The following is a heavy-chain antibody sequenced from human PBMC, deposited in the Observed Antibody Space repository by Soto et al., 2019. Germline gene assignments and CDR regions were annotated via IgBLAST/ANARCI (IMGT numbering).Heavy chain of an antibody. D-gene: IGHD1-26*01. V-gene: IGHV1-69*06. Sequence: QVQLVQSGAEVKKPGSSVKVSCKASGGTFSSYAISWVRQAPGQGLEWMGGIIPIFGTANYAQKFQGRVTITPDKSTSRANMEVSSLRSEDRAVYYCARRPLVGATWEHFDYLGRGTLVTVSS. J-gene: IGHJ4*02. CDR3: ARRPLVGATWEHFDY. CDR1: GGTFSSYA. CDR2: IIPIFGTA.